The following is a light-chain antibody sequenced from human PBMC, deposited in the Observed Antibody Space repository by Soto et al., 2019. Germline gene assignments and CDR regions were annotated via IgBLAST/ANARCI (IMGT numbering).Light chain of an antibody. V-gene: IGLV2-14*01. CDR3: SSYTSSTAYV. CDR1: SSDVGGYNY. Sequence: QSVLTQPASVSGSPGQAITISCTGPSSDVGGYNYVSWYQLHPGKAPKLMVYEVSNRPSGVSNRSSGSKSGNTASLTISGLQAEDEADYYCSSYTSSTAYVFGTGTKVTVL. J-gene: IGLJ1*01. CDR2: EVS.